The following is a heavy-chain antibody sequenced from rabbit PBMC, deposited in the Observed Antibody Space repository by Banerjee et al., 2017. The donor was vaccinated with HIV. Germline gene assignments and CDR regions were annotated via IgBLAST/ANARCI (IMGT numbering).Heavy chain of an antibody. V-gene: IGHV1S45*01. CDR3: TRNLAL. J-gene: IGHJ3*01. Sequence: QEQLVESGGGLVQPEGSLTLTCTASGFSFSSGYDMSRVRQAPGKGLEWIGYIDTGSSGSTYYASWAKGRFTISKTSSTTVTLQMTSLTAADTATYFCTRNLALWGQGTLVTVS. D-gene: IGHD3-3*01. CDR2: IDTGSSGST. CDR1: GFSFSSGYD.